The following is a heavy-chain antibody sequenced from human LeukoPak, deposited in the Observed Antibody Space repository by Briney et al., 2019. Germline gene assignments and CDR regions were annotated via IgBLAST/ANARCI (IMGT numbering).Heavy chain of an antibody. Sequence: GGSLRLSCAASGFTFSSYAMHWVRQAPGKGLEWVAVISYDENNKYYADSVKGRFTISRDNSKNTLHLQMNNLRPEDTAVYYCAREAGSLDYWGQGTLVTVSS. J-gene: IGHJ4*02. V-gene: IGHV3-30-3*01. CDR2: ISYDENNK. CDR1: GFTFSSYA. CDR3: AREAGSLDY.